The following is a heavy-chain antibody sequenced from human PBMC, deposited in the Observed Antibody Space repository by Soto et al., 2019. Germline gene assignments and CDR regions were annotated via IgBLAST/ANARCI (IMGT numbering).Heavy chain of an antibody. CDR3: EEIRQQRVRSGSVDY. D-gene: IGHD6-13*01. CDR1: GFTFSSYA. CDR2: ISGSGGST. J-gene: IGHJ4*02. Sequence: EVQLLESGGGLVQPGGSLRLSCAASGFTFSSYAMSWVRQAPGKGLEWVSAISGSGGSTYYADSVKGRFTISRDNSKNTMYLLMNSLRAEDTAVYYCEEIRQQRVRSGSVDYWGQGTLVTVSS. V-gene: IGHV3-23*01.